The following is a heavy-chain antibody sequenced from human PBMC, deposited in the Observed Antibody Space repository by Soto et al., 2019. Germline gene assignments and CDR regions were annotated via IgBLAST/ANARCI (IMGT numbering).Heavy chain of an antibody. CDR2: ISYDGSNK. Sequence: PGVSLRLSCAASGFTFSSYGMHWVRQAPGKGLEWVAVISYDGSNKYYADSVKGRFTISRDNSKNTLYLQMNSLRADDTAVYYCAREDSIIIPAVSDFWGQGTLVTVSS. V-gene: IGHV3-30*03. D-gene: IGHD2-2*01. CDR1: GFTFSSYG. J-gene: IGHJ4*02. CDR3: AREDSIIIPAVSDF.